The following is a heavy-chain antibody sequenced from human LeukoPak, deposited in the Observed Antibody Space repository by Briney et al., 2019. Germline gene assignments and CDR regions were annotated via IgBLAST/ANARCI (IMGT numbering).Heavy chain of an antibody. CDR1: GGTFSSYA. CDR2: IIPIFGTA. J-gene: IGHJ6*04. Sequence: SVKVPCKASGGTFSSYAISWVRQAPGQGLEWMGGIIPIFGTANYAQKFQGRVTITADESTSTAYMELSSQRSEDTAVYYCARDGAIRYNRLSIPYYFYGMDVWGKGTTVTVSS. D-gene: IGHD1-1*01. V-gene: IGHV1-69*01. CDR3: ARDGAIRYNRLSIPYYFYGMDV.